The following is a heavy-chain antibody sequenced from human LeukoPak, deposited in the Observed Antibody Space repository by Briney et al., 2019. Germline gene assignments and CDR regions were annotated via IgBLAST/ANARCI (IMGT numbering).Heavy chain of an antibody. V-gene: IGHV3-30-3*01. J-gene: IGHJ4*02. D-gene: IGHD2-15*01. CDR1: GFTFSSYA. Sequence: PGGSLRLSCAASGFTFSSYAMHWVRQAPGKGLEWVAVISYDGSNKYYADSVKGRFTISRDNSKSTLYLQMNSLRAEDTAVYYCAREIPGRIAADCWGQGTLVTVSS. CDR3: AREIPGRIAADC. CDR2: ISYDGSNK.